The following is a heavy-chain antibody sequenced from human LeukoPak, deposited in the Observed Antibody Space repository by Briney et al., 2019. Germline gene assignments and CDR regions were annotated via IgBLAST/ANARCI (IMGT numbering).Heavy chain of an antibody. CDR1: GFTFSSYS. Sequence: GGSLRLSCAASGFTFSSYSMNWVRQAPGKGLEWVSYISSSSSTIYYADSVKGRFTISRDNAKNSLYLQMNSLRAEDTAVYYCARARGVPAVPSGYYYYYYMDVWGKGTTVTVSS. CDR3: ARARGVPAVPSGYYYYYYMDV. V-gene: IGHV3-48*01. J-gene: IGHJ6*03. CDR2: ISSSSSTI. D-gene: IGHD2-2*01.